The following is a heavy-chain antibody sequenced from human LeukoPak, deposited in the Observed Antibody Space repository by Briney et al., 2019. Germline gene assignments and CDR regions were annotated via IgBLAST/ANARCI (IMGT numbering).Heavy chain of an antibody. J-gene: IGHJ4*02. CDR1: GFTFSRYA. Sequence: GGSLRLSCVTSGFTFSRYAMSWVRQAPGQGLQWVSSIDSGGHTIFYTESVKGRFTISRDDSKNTLYLQMNNLRDEDTALYYCAKDPGGSLDYWGQGTRVTVSS. D-gene: IGHD3-10*01. CDR2: IDSGGHTI. CDR3: AKDPGGSLDY. V-gene: IGHV3-23*01.